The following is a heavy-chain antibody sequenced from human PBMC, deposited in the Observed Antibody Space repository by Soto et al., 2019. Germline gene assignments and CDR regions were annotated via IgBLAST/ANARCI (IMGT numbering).Heavy chain of an antibody. CDR1: GGSFSGYY. CDR2: INHIVIT. Sequence: SATLALTCAVYGGSFSGYYWSWIRQPPGEGLEWIGEINHIVITNYNPSLKSRVTISVDTSKNQFSLKLSSVTAADTAVYYCARGASPSNYYDSSGYYYRYYYYYGMDVWGQGTTVTVSS. J-gene: IGHJ6*02. D-gene: IGHD3-22*01. CDR3: ARGASPSNYYDSSGYYYRYYYYYGMDV. V-gene: IGHV4-34*01.